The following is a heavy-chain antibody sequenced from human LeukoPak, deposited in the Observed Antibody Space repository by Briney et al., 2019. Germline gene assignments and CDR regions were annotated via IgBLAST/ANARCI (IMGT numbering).Heavy chain of an antibody. CDR3: ASSGSYRFDY. Sequence: GGSLRLSCAASGFTFSHYWMTWVRQAPGKGLEWVSHITASGTAMFYADSVKGRFTISRDNAKNSLYLQMNSLRDEDTAVYYCASSGSYRFDYWGQGTLVTVSS. CDR1: GFTFSHYW. J-gene: IGHJ4*02. V-gene: IGHV3-48*02. D-gene: IGHD1-26*01. CDR2: ITASGTAM.